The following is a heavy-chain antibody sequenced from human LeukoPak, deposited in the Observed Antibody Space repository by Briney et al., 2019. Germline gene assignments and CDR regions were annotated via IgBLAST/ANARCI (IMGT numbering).Heavy chain of an antibody. V-gene: IGHV1-3*01. CDR3: ARDGDYYDSSGYYLGSWDY. CDR2: INAGNGNT. D-gene: IGHD3-22*01. J-gene: IGHJ4*02. Sequence: GASVTVSCRASGYTFPSYAMHWVRQAPGQRLEWMGWINAGNGNTKYSQKFQGRVTITRDTSASTAYMELSSLRSEDTAVYYCARDGDYYDSSGYYLGSWDYWSQGTLVTVSS. CDR1: GYTFPSYA.